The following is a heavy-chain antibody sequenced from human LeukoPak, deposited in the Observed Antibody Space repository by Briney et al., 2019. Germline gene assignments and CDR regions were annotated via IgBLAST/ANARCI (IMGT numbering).Heavy chain of an antibody. J-gene: IGHJ4*02. CDR3: ARGGSYVHY. CDR2: INSGGSAI. D-gene: IGHD1-26*01. CDR1: GFTFNSYE. V-gene: IGHV3-48*03. Sequence: GGSLRLSCAASGFTFNSYEMNWVRQAPGKGLEWVSYINSGGSAIYYADSVKGRFTISRDNAKNSLYLQMNSLRADGTAVYYCARGGSYVHYWGQGTLVTVSS.